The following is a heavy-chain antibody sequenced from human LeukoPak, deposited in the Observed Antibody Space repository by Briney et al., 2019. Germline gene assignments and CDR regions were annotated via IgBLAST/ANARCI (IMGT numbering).Heavy chain of an antibody. CDR3: ARGHVGYTSPQTFDY. CDR1: GGSFSGYY. V-gene: IGHV4-34*01. Sequence: SETLSLTCAVYGGSFSGYYWSWIRQPPGKGLEWIGEINHSGSTNYNPSLKSRVTISVDTSKNQFSLKLSSVTAADTAVYYCARGHVGYTSPQTFDYWGQGTLVTVSS. J-gene: IGHJ4*02. CDR2: INHSGST. D-gene: IGHD5-18*01.